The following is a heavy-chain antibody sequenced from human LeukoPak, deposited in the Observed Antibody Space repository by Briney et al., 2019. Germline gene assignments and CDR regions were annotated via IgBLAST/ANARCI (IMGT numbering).Heavy chain of an antibody. CDR3: ARGADVDNFWSGFLGWFDP. V-gene: IGHV4-59*12. CDR2: IYYSGST. CDR1: GGSISGYY. Sequence: SETLSLTCTVSGGSISGYYWTWIRQAPAKGLEWIGYIYYSGSTNYNPSLKSRVTMSIDTSKNQFSLKLSSVTAADTAVYYCARGADVDNFWSGFLGWFDPWGQGTLVTVSS. D-gene: IGHD3-3*01. J-gene: IGHJ5*02.